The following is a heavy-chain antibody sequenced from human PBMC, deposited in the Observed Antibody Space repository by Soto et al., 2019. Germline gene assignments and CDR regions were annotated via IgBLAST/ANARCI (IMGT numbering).Heavy chain of an antibody. CDR1: GDTFSSYT. CDR3: ARGYTYGYFHY. CDR2: IIPIIDVT. D-gene: IGHD5-18*01. Sequence: QVQLVQSGTEVKKPGSSMKISCRASGDTFSSYTIAWVRQAPGQGLEWMGSIIPIIDVTNYAQKFQGRVPISADTSTSTVFMELSSLRSEDTAMYYCARGYTYGYFHYWGQGTLVTVSS. J-gene: IGHJ4*02. V-gene: IGHV1-69*02.